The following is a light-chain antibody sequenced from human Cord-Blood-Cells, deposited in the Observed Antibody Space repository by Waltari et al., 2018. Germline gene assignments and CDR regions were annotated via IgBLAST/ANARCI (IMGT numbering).Light chain of an antibody. CDR1: SSDVGSYNL. J-gene: IGLJ2*01. CDR3: CSYAGSSTFVV. V-gene: IGLV2-23*01. Sequence: TQPASVSGSPGQSITISCTGTSSDVGSYNLVSWYQQHPGKAPKLMIYEGSKRPSGVSNRFSGSQSGNTASLTISGLQAEDEAAYYCCSYAGSSTFVVVGGGTKLPVL. CDR2: EGS.